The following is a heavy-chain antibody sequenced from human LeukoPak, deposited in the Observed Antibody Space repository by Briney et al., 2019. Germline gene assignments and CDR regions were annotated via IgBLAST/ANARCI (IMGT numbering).Heavy chain of an antibody. CDR2: IYTSGST. Sequence: PSETLSLTCTVSGGSLSSGSYYWSWIRQPAGKGLEWIGRIYTSGSTNYNPSLKSRVTISVDTSKNQFSLKLSSVTAADTAVYYCARVSRYFDWSHYYMDVWGKGTTVTISS. CDR1: GGSLSSGSYY. J-gene: IGHJ6*03. D-gene: IGHD3-9*01. CDR3: ARVSRYFDWSHYYMDV. V-gene: IGHV4-61*02.